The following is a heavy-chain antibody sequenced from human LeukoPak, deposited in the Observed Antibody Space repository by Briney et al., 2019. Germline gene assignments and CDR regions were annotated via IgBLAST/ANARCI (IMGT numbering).Heavy chain of an antibody. D-gene: IGHD3-22*01. CDR2: ISGSGGST. Sequence: PGGSLRLSCAASGFTFSSYAMSWVRQAPGKGLEWVSAISGSGGSTYYADSVKGRFIISRDNSKNTLYLQMNSLRAEDTAVYYCAKDTPFDYYDSSGHDYWGQGTLVTVSS. CDR1: GFTFSSYA. V-gene: IGHV3-23*01. J-gene: IGHJ4*02. CDR3: AKDTPFDYYDSSGHDY.